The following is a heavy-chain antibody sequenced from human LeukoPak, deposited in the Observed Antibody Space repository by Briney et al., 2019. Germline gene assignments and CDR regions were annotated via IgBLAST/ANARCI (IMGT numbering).Heavy chain of an antibody. D-gene: IGHD6-19*01. Sequence: ASVKVSCKASGYTFTSYGISWVRQAPGQGLEWMGWISAYNGNTNYAQKLQGRVTMTTDTSTSTAYMELRSLRSVDTAVYYCARVPAGTVSLGYWGQGTLVTVSS. CDR1: GYTFTSYG. J-gene: IGHJ4*02. CDR3: ARVPAGTVSLGY. V-gene: IGHV1-18*01. CDR2: ISAYNGNT.